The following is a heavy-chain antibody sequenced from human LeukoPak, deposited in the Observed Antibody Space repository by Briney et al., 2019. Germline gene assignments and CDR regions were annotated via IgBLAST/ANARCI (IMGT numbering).Heavy chain of an antibody. CDR3: ARGPNSNWSGLDF. D-gene: IGHD6-6*01. J-gene: IGHJ4*02. Sequence: GGSLRLSCTASGFSFSRHWMHWARQLPGKGLVWVSRISPTGSTTSYADSVKGRFTVSRDNAKNTLYLQVNNLRAEDTAVYYCARGPNSNWSGLDFWGQGTLLTVSS. CDR2: ISPTGSTT. V-gene: IGHV3-74*01. CDR1: GFSFSRHW.